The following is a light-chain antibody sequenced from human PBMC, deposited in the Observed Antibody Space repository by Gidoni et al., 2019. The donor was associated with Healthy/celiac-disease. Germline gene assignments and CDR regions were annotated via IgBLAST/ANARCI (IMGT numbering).Light chain of an antibody. Sequence: SSELTQDSAVSVALGQTVRITCQGDSLRSYYASWYQQKPGQAPVLVIYGKNSRPAGNPDRFSGSSSGNTASLTITGAQAEDEADYYCNSRDSSGNHWVFGGGTKLTVL. V-gene: IGLV3-19*01. J-gene: IGLJ3*02. CDR1: SLRSYY. CDR2: GKN. CDR3: NSRDSSGNHWV.